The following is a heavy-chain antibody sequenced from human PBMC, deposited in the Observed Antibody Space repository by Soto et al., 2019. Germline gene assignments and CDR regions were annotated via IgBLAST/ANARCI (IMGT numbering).Heavy chain of an antibody. D-gene: IGHD3-22*01. CDR2: IYSGGST. CDR1: GFTVSSNY. J-gene: IGHJ1*01. CDR3: ARDRVESGYPEYFQH. V-gene: IGHV3-53*01. Sequence: GGSLRLSCAASGFTVSSNYMSWVRQAPGKGLEWVSVIYSGGSTYYADSVKGRFTISRDNSKNTLYLQMNSLRAEDTAVYYCARDRVESGYPEYFQHWGQGSLVTVSS.